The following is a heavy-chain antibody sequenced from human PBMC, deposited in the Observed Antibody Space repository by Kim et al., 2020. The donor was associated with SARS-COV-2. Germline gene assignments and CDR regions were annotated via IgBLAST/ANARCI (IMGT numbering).Heavy chain of an antibody. D-gene: IGHD3-3*01. CDR3: ARELGRYYYYGMDV. J-gene: IGHJ6*02. Sequence: SPKSQGRVTITKDTSASTAYMELSSLGSEDTAVYYCARELGRYYYYGMDVWGQGTTVTVSS. V-gene: IGHV1-3*01.